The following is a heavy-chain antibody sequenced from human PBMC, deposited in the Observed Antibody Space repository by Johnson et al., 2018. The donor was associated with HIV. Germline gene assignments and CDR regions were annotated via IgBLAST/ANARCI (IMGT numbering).Heavy chain of an antibody. CDR1: GFTFSTNA. CDR3: AVEWARNPDGFDI. CDR2: ISDSGGRT. D-gene: IGHD2-8*01. J-gene: IGHJ3*02. Sequence: VQLVESGGSLLQPGGSPRLSCAASGFTFSTNAMSWVRQAPGKGLEWVSGISDSGGRTDYADSVKGRFSISRDNSKNTLYLQMNSLRAEDTAVYYCAVEWARNPDGFDIWGQGTTVTVSS. V-gene: IGHV3-23*04.